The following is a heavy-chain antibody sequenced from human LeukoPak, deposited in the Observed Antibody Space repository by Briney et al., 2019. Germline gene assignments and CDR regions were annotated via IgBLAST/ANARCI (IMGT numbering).Heavy chain of an antibody. CDR3: ARVTQSRGYSYSIDY. CDR2: ISFIGST. CDR1: GGSVSSGSYY. J-gene: IGHJ4*02. D-gene: IGHD5-18*01. Sequence: SETLSLPCTVSGGSVSSGSYYWSWIRQPPGKGLEWIGYISFIGSTNYNPSLKSRVTISVDTSKNQFSLKLSSVTAADTAVYYCARVTQSRGYSYSIDYWGQGTLVTVSS. V-gene: IGHV4-61*01.